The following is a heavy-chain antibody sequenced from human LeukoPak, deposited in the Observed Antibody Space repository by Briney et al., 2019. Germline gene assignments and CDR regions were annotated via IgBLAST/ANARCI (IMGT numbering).Heavy chain of an antibody. J-gene: IGHJ6*03. V-gene: IGHV3-23*01. CDR2: ISGSGGST. CDR1: GFTFDDYG. D-gene: IGHD3-10*01. CDR3: AKDRDYGSGSYNNYYYMDV. Sequence: GGSLRLSCAASGFTFDDYGMSWVRQAPGKGLEWVSAISGSGGSTYYADSVKGRFTISRDNSRNTLYLQMNSLRAEDTAVYYCAKDRDYGSGSYNNYYYMDVWGKGITVTVSS.